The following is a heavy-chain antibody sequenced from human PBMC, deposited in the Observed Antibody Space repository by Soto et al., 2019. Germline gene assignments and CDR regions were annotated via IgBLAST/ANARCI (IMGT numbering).Heavy chain of an antibody. CDR2: IYWDADK. CDR3: AQLFLGHYKFDY. V-gene: IGHV2-5*02. D-gene: IGHD4-4*01. CDR1: GFSLTTSGVG. J-gene: IGHJ4*02. Sequence: QITLKESGPTLVKPTQPLTLACTFSGFSLTTSGVGVGWIRQPPGKALEWLALIYWDADKGYRPSLKSMLTITNDASKNQVVRTLANMDPVDTATYCCAQLFLGHYKFDYWGQGTLVTVSS.